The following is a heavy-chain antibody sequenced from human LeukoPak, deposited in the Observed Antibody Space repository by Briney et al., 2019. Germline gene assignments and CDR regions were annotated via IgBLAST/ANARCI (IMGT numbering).Heavy chain of an antibody. Sequence: PGGSLRLSCAGSGFPLRSYAMNWVRQAPGKGLEWVSAISGSGGSTYYADSVKGRFTISRDNSKNTLYLQMNSLRAEDTAVYYCAKSIEVVVVAAMGFDPWGQGTLVTVSS. CDR2: ISGSGGST. CDR1: GFPLRSYA. D-gene: IGHD2-15*01. V-gene: IGHV3-23*01. J-gene: IGHJ5*02. CDR3: AKSIEVVVVAAMGFDP.